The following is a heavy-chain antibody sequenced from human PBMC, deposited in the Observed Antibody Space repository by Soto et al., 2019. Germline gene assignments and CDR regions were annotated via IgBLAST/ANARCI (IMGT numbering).Heavy chain of an antibody. V-gene: IGHV3-72*01. CDR2: SRNKPNGYTT. J-gene: IGHJ4*02. CDR1: GFTFSDHY. Sequence: GGSLRLSCATSGFTFSDHYLDWVRQAPGKGLEWVGRSRNKPNGYTTEYAASVKGRFTISRDDSKNSLNLQMNSLKTEDTAVYYCVRRVRGEFFDYWGQGTQVTVSS. D-gene: IGHD3-10*01. CDR3: VRRVRGEFFDY.